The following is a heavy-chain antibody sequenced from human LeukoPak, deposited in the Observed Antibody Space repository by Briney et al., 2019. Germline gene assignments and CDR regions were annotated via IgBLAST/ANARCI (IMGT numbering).Heavy chain of an antibody. D-gene: IGHD2-15*01. CDR3: ARARTYCSGGSCYLLDP. Sequence: RASVKVSCKASGYTFTGYYMHWVRQAPGQGLEWMGWINPNSGGTNYAQKFQGRVTITRDTSISTAYMELSRLTSDDTAVYSCARARTYCSGGSCYLLDPWGHGTLVTVST. CDR2: INPNSGGT. CDR1: GYTFTGYY. J-gene: IGHJ5*02. V-gene: IGHV1-2*02.